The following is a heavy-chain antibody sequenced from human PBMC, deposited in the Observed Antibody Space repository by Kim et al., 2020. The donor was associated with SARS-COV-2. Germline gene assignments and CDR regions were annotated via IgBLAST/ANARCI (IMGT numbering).Heavy chain of an antibody. D-gene: IGHD3-22*01. CDR2: ISYDGSNK. CDR1: GFTFSSYG. CDR3: AKDPAPLLPLPAVYFDY. J-gene: IGHJ4*01. Sequence: GGSLRLSCAASGFTFSSYGMHWVRQAPGKGLEWVAVISYDGSNKYYADSVKGRFTISRDNSKNTLYLQMNSLRAEDTAVYYCAKDPAPLLPLPAVYFDY. V-gene: IGHV3-30*18.